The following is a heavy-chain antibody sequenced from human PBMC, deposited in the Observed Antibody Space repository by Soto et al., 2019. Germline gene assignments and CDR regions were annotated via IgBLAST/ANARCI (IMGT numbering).Heavy chain of an antibody. V-gene: IGHV4-4*02. CDR2: IYHSGST. D-gene: IGHD3-3*01. Sequence: VHPSETLSLTCAVSSGSISSSNWWSWVRQPPGKGLEWIGEIYHSGSTNYNPSLKSRVTISVDKSKNQFSLKLSSVTAADTAVYYCARCNYDFWSGYYRFWGKGPTVTVSS. CDR3: ARCNYDFWSGYYRF. J-gene: IGHJ6*04. CDR1: SGSISSSNW.